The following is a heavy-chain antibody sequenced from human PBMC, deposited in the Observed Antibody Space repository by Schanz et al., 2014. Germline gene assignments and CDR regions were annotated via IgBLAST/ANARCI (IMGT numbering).Heavy chain of an antibody. CDR3: GRRNSRSYIDF. V-gene: IGHV1-46*03. CDR2: INPSGGST. Sequence: VQLEQSGAEVKKPGSSMKVSCKASGYTFTGYYMHWVRQAPGQGLEWMGIINPSGGSTRYGQKFQGRITVTTDTSTSTVNLELSSLRTDDTAVYYCGRRNSRSYIDFWGQGTLITVSS. D-gene: IGHD1-20*01. CDR1: GYTFTGYY. J-gene: IGHJ4*02.